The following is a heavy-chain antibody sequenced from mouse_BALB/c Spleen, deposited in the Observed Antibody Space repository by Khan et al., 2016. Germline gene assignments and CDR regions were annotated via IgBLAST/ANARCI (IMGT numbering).Heavy chain of an antibody. CDR3: ARSYYGYFAMDY. J-gene: IGHJ4*01. CDR1: GYTFTDYY. D-gene: IGHD1-2*01. V-gene: IGHV1-77*01. CDR2: IFPGSGST. Sequence: QVQLQQSGTELPRPGASVKLSCKASGYTFTDYYLHWVMQRTGQGLEWIGEIFPGSGSTYYNEKFKGKASLTADTSSSTAYMQLSSLTSEDSAVYFCARSYYGYFAMDYLGHGASVTVSS.